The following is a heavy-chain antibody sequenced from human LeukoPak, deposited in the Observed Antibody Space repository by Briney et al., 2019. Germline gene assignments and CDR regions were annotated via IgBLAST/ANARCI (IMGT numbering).Heavy chain of an antibody. CDR2: INGDGSST. V-gene: IGHV3-74*01. Sequence: GGSLRLSCAASGFTFSSYWMHWVRQVPGKGLVWVSRINGDGSSTNYGDAVKGRFTISRDNTKNTLYLQMNSLRAEDTAVYYCARGYSSGSRWGYWGQGTLVTVSS. J-gene: IGHJ4*02. D-gene: IGHD6-19*01. CDR1: GFTFSSYW. CDR3: ARGYSSGSRWGY.